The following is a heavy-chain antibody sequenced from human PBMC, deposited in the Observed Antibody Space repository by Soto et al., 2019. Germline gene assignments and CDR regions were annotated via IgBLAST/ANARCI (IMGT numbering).Heavy chain of an antibody. CDR3: AREVGYGDFSAALLD. J-gene: IGHJ4*02. D-gene: IGHD4-17*01. Sequence: VQLMQSGAEVKQPGSSVKVSCKASGGTFSSHSINWVRQAPGQGLEWMGGIITLFGTANYAQNFQGRVTITADQSTSTAYTELNSLRSDDTAVYYCAREVGYGDFSAALLDGGQGTLVTVSS. V-gene: IGHV1-69*01. CDR2: IITLFGTA. CDR1: GGTFSSHS.